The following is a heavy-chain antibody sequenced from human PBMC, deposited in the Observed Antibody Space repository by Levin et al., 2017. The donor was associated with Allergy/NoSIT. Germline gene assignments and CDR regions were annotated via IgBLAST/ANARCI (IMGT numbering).Heavy chain of an antibody. V-gene: IGHV3-11*01. D-gene: IGHD5-12*01. Sequence: GGSLRLSCAASGFTFSDYYMSWIRQAPGKGLEWVSYISSSGSTIYYADSVKGRFTISRDNAKNSLYLQMNSLRAEDTAVYYCARVADSGYDLNWFDPWGQGTLVTVSS. CDR1: GFTFSDYY. CDR2: ISSSGSTI. CDR3: ARVADSGYDLNWFDP. J-gene: IGHJ5*02.